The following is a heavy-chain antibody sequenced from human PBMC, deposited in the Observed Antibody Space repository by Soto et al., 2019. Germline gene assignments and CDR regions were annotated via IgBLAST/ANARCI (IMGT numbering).Heavy chain of an antibody. J-gene: IGHJ4*02. V-gene: IGHV3-30*18. CDR1: GFTFSSYG. CDR2: ISYDGSNK. D-gene: IGHD6-19*01. Sequence: QVQLVESGGGVVQPGRSLRLSCAASGFTFSSYGMHWVRQAPGKGLEWVAVISYDGSNKYYADSVKGRFTISRDNSKNTLYLQMNSLRAEDTAVYYCAKDTSSGWYPLGYWGQGTLVTVSS. CDR3: AKDTSSGWYPLGY.